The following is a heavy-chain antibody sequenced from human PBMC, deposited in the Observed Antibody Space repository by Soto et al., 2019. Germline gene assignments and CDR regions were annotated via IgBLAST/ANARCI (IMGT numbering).Heavy chain of an antibody. J-gene: IGHJ4*02. CDR3: AKAATVVTLYYFDY. V-gene: IGHV3-23*01. CDR1: GFTFNNYG. D-gene: IGHD4-17*01. CDR2: ITDNGGST. Sequence: EVQLLESGGGLVQPGGSLRLSCAASGFTFNNYGMSWVRQAPGKGLEWVSAITDNGGSTYYADSVKGRFTISRDNSKNTVYLQMNSLRAEDTAVYYCAKAATVVTLYYFDYWGQGTLVTVSS.